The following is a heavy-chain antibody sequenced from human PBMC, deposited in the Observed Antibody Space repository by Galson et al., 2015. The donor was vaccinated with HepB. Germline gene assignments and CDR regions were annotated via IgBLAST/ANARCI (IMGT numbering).Heavy chain of an antibody. J-gene: IGHJ4*02. V-gene: IGHV1-69*10. D-gene: IGHD2-15*01. Sequence: SVKVSCKASGGTFSSYAISWVRQAPGQGLEWMGGIIPILGIANYAQKFQGRVTITADKSTSTAYMELSSLRSEDTAVYYCARRLVPSTHCSGGSCYSSRGFDYWGQGTLVTVSS. CDR3: ARRLVPSTHCSGGSCYSSRGFDY. CDR2: IIPILGIA. CDR1: GGTFSSYA.